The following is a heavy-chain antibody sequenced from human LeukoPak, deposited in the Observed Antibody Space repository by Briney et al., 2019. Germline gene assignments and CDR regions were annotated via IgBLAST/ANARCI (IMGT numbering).Heavy chain of an antibody. CDR2: IWYDGSNK. CDR1: GFTFSSQG. V-gene: IGHV3-33*01. Sequence: GGPLRLSCAASGFTFSSQGMHWVRQAPGKGLDWVTIIWYDGSNKHYADSVTGRFTISRYNSKNTLYLQMHSLRAEDTAVYYCAGGRDYGGGFDYWGQGNLVTVSS. D-gene: IGHD4-17*01. CDR3: AGGRDYGGGFDY. J-gene: IGHJ4*02.